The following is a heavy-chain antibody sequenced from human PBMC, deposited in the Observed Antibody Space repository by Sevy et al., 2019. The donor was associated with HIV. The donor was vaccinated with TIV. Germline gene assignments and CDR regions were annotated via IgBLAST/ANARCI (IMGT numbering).Heavy chain of an antibody. V-gene: IGHV3-15*01. CDR2: IKSKTDGGTT. CDR1: GFTFSNAW. CDR3: TRTTVVTIVAY. J-gene: IGHJ4*02. Sequence: GRYLRLSCAASGFTFSNAWMSWVRQAPGKGLEWVGRIKSKTDGGTTDYAAPVKGRFTISRDDSKNTLYLQMNSLKTEDTAVYYCTRTTVVTIVAYWGQGTLVTVSS. D-gene: IGHD4-17*01.